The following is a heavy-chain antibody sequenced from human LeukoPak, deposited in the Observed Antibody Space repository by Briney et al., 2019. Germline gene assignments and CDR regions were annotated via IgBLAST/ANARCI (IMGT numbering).Heavy chain of an antibody. CDR3: AKGAEVGPGEAGAFNI. CDR2: ISYDVNNK. CDR1: GFTFSTYG. Sequence: GKSLRLSCAASGFTFSTYGMHWVRQAPGKGLEWVAVISYDVNNKYYAGSVKGRFTISRDNSKNTLYLQMNSLRAEDAAVYYCAKGAEVGPGEAGAFNIWGQGTMVTVSS. J-gene: IGHJ3*02. V-gene: IGHV3-30*18. D-gene: IGHD3-10*01.